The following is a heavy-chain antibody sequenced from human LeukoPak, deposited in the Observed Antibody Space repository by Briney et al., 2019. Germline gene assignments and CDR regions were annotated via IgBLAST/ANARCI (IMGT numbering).Heavy chain of an antibody. CDR3: ARESGLGLKQHKFGSVYWFDP. CDR2: ISYDGSNK. J-gene: IGHJ5*02. Sequence: PGRPLRLSCAASGFTFSSYAMHWVRQAPGKGLEWVADISYDGSNKYYADSVKGRFTISRDNSKNTLYLQMNSLTAEDTAVYYCARESGLGLKQHKFGSVYWFDPWGQGTLVTVSS. CDR1: GFTFSSYA. D-gene: IGHD3-16*01. V-gene: IGHV3-30*04.